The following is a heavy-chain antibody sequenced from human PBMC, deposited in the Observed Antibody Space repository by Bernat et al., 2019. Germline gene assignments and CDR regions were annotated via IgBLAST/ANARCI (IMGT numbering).Heavy chain of an antibody. D-gene: IGHD6-25*01. CDR3: AGRGVDWYFDL. CDR1: GFTFSSYG. CDR2: ISSSSSYI. V-gene: IGHV3-21*01. J-gene: IGHJ2*01. Sequence: VQLVESGGGVVQPGRSLRLSCAASGFTFSSYGMNWVRQAPGKGLEWVSSISSSSSYIYYADSVKGRFTISRDNAKNSLYLQMNSLRAEDTAVYYCAGRGVDWYFDLWGHGTLVTVSS.